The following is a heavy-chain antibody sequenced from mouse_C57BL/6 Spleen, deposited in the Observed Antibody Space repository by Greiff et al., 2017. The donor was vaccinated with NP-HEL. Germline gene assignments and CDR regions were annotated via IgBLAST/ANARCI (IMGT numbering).Heavy chain of an antibody. Sequence: QVQLQQSGPELVKPGASVKISCKASGYTFTDYYINWVKQRPGQGLEWIGWIFPGSGSTYYNEKFKGKATLTVDKSSSTAYMLLSSLTSEDSAVYFCARNGLLRWNYYAMDYWGQGTSVTVSS. V-gene: IGHV1-75*01. CDR3: ARNGLLRWNYYAMDY. D-gene: IGHD1-1*01. CDR2: IFPGSGST. J-gene: IGHJ4*01. CDR1: GYTFTDYY.